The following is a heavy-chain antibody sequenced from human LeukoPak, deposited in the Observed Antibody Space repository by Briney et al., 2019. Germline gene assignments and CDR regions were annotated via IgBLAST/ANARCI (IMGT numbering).Heavy chain of an antibody. CDR1: GFTFSSYW. Sequence: GGSLRLSCAASGFTFSSYWMSWVRQAPGKGLEWVANIKQDGSEKYYVDSVKGRFTISRDNAKNSLYLQMNSLSAEDTALYYCAKAAYSGSYYEGLADSWGQGTLVAVSS. CDR3: AKAAYSGSYYEGLADS. J-gene: IGHJ4*02. V-gene: IGHV3-7*01. D-gene: IGHD1-26*01. CDR2: IKQDGSEK.